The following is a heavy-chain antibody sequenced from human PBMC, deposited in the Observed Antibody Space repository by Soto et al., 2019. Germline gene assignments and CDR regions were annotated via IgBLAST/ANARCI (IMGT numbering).Heavy chain of an antibody. Sequence: EVQLVESGGGLVQPGGSLRLSCAASGFTFSSYSMNWVRQAPGKGLEWVSYISSSSSTIYYADSVKGRFTISRDNAKNSLYLQMNSLRDEDTAVYYCARRGYYYDSSGYYLFDYWGQGTLVTVSS. CDR2: ISSSSSTI. V-gene: IGHV3-48*02. CDR3: ARRGYYYDSSGYYLFDY. J-gene: IGHJ4*02. D-gene: IGHD3-22*01. CDR1: GFTFSSYS.